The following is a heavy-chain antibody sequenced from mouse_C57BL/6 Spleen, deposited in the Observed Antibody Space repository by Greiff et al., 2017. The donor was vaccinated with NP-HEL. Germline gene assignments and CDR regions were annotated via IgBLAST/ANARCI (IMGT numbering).Heavy chain of an antibody. Sequence: QVQLQQPGAELVRPGSSVKLSCKASGYTFTSYWMDWVKQRPGQGLEWIGNIYPSDSETHYNQKFKDKATLTVDKSSSTAYMQLSSLTSEDSAVYYCASSLFYAVDYWGQGTSVTVSS. V-gene: IGHV1-61*01. CDR1: GYTFTSYW. J-gene: IGHJ4*01. CDR3: ASSLFYAVDY. CDR2: IYPSDSET. D-gene: IGHD6-2*01.